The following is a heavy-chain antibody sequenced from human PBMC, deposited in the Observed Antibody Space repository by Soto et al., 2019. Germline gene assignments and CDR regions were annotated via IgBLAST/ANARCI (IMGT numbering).Heavy chain of an antibody. CDR3: SRVRDPHKVGRS. Sequence: QVQLQQWGAGLLKPSETLSLTCAVHTASFSTYYCSWTRQPPGKGLERIGDIHPFGDTNYNPTLGNRVTISLDTSKTQFSLKLTSVPAANTAVYFCSRVRDPHKVGRSWGQGTLVTVSS. D-gene: IGHD1-26*01. V-gene: IGHV4-34*02. CDR2: IHPFGDT. J-gene: IGHJ4*02. CDR1: TASFSTYY.